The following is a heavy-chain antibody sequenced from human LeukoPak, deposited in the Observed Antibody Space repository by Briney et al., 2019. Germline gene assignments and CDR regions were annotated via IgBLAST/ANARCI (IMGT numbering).Heavy chain of an antibody. Sequence: ASVKVSCKASGGTFSSYAISWVRQAPGQGLEWMGIINPSGGSTSYAQKFQGRVTMTRDTSTSTVYMELSSLRSEDTAVYYCARVGNWRKHFDYWGQGTLVTVSS. CDR2: INPSGGST. V-gene: IGHV1-46*01. D-gene: IGHD1-1*01. CDR1: GGTFSSYA. CDR3: ARVGNWRKHFDY. J-gene: IGHJ4*02.